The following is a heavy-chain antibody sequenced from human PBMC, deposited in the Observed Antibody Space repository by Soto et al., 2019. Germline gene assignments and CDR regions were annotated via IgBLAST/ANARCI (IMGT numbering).Heavy chain of an antibody. CDR3: ARDRQGGDYVCDGAFDI. D-gene: IGHD4-17*01. J-gene: IGHJ3*02. CDR2: ISGSGGST. CDR1: GFTFSSYA. Sequence: GGSLRLSCAASGFTFSSYAMSWVRQAPGKGLEWVSAISGSGGSTYYADSVKGRFTISRDNSKNTLYLQMNSLRAEDTAVYYCARDRQGGDYVCDGAFDIWGQGKMVTVSS. V-gene: IGHV3-23*01.